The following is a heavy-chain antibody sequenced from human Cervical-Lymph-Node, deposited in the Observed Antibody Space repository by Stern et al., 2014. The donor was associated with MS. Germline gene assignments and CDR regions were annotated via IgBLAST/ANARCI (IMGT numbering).Heavy chain of an antibody. CDR3: ARPRGVWGVTPDY. J-gene: IGHJ4*02. V-gene: IGHV3-48*01. CDR2: ISDTASTI. CDR1: GFTFSRYS. Sequence: VQLVESGGGLVQPGESLRLSCVPSGFTFSRYSMNWLRQAPGKGLEWVSFISDTASTIYYADSVKGRFTISRDNDKNSLYLQMNTLRAEDTAFYSCARPRGVWGVTPDYGGQGPRVTVPS. D-gene: IGHD3-10*01.